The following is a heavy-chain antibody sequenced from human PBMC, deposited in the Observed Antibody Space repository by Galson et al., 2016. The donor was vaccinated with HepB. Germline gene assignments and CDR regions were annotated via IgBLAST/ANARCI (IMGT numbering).Heavy chain of an antibody. J-gene: IGHJ4*02. D-gene: IGHD6-19*01. CDR1: GFTFRNYA. CDR3: TTWLSHHFDY. Sequence: SLRLSCAASGFTFRNYALSWVRRAPGKGLEWVSHIDGPTPNTHYAGSVRGRFSIYRDNSRDTLYLQMDSLTAEDSAIYYCTTWLSHHFDYWGQGTLLTVSS. CDR2: IDGPTPNT. V-gene: IGHV3-23*01.